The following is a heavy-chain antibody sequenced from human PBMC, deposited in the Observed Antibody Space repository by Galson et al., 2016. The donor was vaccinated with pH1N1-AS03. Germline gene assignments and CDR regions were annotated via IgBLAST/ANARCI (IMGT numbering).Heavy chain of an antibody. Sequence: PALVKPTQTLTLTCTFSGFSLTTNEMRVGWIRQPPGKALEWLTLIYWDDDKRYNSALKSRLTIMTNMDSVDTATYYCAHGGSGWYLDYWGQGTLVTVSS. D-gene: IGHD6-19*01. V-gene: IGHV2-5*08. CDR1: GFSLTTNEMR. CDR2: IYWDDDK. J-gene: IGHJ4*02. CDR3: AHGGSGWYLDY.